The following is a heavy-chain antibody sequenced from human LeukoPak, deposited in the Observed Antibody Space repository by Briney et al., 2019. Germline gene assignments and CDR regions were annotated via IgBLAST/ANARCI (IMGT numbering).Heavy chain of an antibody. CDR2: IRYDGSNK. V-gene: IGHV3-30*02. CDR3: AKDLEEYSSSEHDY. CDR1: GVTFSSYG. Sequence: PGGSLRLSCAASGVTFSSYGMHWVRQAPGKGLEWVAFIRYDGSNKYYADSVKGRFTISRDNSKNKLYLQMNSLRAEDTAVYYCAKDLEEYSSSEHDYWGQGTLVTVSS. D-gene: IGHD6-6*01. J-gene: IGHJ4*02.